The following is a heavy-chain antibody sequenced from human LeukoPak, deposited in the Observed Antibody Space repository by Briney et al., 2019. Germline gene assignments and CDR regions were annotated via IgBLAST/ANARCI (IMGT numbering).Heavy chain of an antibody. CDR3: ARDPYGSGNSNWFDP. V-gene: IGHV3-9*01. CDR1: GFTFDDYA. J-gene: IGHJ5*02. D-gene: IGHD3-10*01. Sequence: GGSLRLSCAASGFTFDDYAMHWVRQAPGKGLEWVSGISWNSGSIVYADSVRGRFTISRDNAKNSLYLQKNSLRAEDTALYYCARDPYGSGNSNWFDPWGQGTLVTVSS. CDR2: ISWNSGSI.